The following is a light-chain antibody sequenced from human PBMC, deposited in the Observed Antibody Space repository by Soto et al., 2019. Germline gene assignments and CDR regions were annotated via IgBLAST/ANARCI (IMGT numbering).Light chain of an antibody. CDR1: HNIERW. J-gene: IGKJ1*01. Sequence: QMTQSPSTLSASVGDRVTITCRASHNIERWMAWYQQKPGRAPSLLIFDATTLHSGVPSRFSGGGSGTEFTLTINGLQPDDFATYYCQQFAKSSTFCQGTTVEIK. CDR2: DAT. V-gene: IGKV1-5*01. CDR3: QQFAKSST.